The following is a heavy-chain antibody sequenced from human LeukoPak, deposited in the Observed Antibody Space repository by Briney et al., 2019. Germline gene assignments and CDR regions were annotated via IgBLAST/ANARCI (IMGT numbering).Heavy chain of an antibody. J-gene: IGHJ4*02. CDR3: ARGRDYYDSSGYYYEGTIVDY. CDR1: GGSISSYY. CDR2: IYYSGST. V-gene: IGHV4-59*01. Sequence: SETLSLTCTVSGGSISSYYWSWIRQPPGKGLEWIGYIYYSGSTNYNPSLKSRVTISVNTSKNQFSLKLSSVTAADTAVYYCARGRDYYDSSGYYYEGTIVDYWGQGTLVTVSS. D-gene: IGHD3-22*01.